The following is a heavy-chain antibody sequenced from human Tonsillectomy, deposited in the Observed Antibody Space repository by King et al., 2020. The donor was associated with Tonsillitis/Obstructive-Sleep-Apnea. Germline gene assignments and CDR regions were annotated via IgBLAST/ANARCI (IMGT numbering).Heavy chain of an antibody. V-gene: IGHV3-23*04. CDR1: GVTFSSNA. D-gene: IGHD3-10*01. Sequence: VQLVESGGGLVQPGGSLRLSCASSGVTFSSNAMSWVRPAPGKGLVWVSAISWSGNTLYYADSVKGRFTISRDNSKNTLYLQMNSLRAEDTALYYCAKTWSYSFDPWGQGTPVTVSS. CDR2: ISWSGNTL. CDR3: AKTWSYSFDP. J-gene: IGHJ5*02.